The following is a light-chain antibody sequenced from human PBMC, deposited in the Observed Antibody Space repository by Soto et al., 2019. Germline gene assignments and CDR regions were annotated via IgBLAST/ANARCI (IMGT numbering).Light chain of an antibody. CDR2: DNN. Sequence: QSVLTQSPSVSAAPGQKVTISCSGSSSNFGNKYVSWYQQLPGTAPKLLIYDNNKRPSGIPDRFSGSKAGTSGTLAITGLQAGDEADYYCAPWDGSLPGEVFGGGTQLTVL. V-gene: IGLV1-51*01. CDR3: APWDGSLPGEV. J-gene: IGLJ2*01. CDR1: SSNFGNKY.